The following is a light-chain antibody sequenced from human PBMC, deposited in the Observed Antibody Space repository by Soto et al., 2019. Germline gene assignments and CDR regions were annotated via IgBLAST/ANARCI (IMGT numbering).Light chain of an antibody. CDR3: QQYGSSGT. CDR2: GTS. Sequence: EVVLTQSPGTLSLSPGERATLSCRASLSVGSSYLAWYQQKPGQAPRLLIYGTSSRATGIPARFSGSGSGTDFTLTISRLEPEDFAVYYCQQYGSSGTFGQGTKVDIK. V-gene: IGKV3-20*01. J-gene: IGKJ1*01. CDR1: LSVGSSY.